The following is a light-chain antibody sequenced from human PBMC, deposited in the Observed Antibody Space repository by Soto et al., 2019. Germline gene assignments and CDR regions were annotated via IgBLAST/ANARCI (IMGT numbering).Light chain of an antibody. V-gene: IGKV3-15*01. CDR2: DAS. CDR1: QSVRSS. Sequence: EIVFIQSPGTLSMSPGERATLSCRASQSVRSSLAWYQQKPGQAPRLLIYDASTRAPGIPARFSGSGSGTELTLTISSLQSDDFAVYHCQQYNSWPPTSGHRTRLEIK. J-gene: IGKJ5*01. CDR3: QQYNSWPPT.